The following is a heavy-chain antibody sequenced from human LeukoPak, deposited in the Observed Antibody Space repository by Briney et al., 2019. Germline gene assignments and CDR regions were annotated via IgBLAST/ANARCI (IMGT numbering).Heavy chain of an antibody. J-gene: IGHJ3*02. CDR1: GFTFSSYS. CDR3: AREGYYYDSSGYYVDAFDI. V-gene: IGHV3-7*04. D-gene: IGHD3-22*01. CDR2: IKQDGSEK. Sequence: GGSLRLSCAASGFTFSSYSMNWVRQAPGRGLEWVANIKQDGSEKYYVDSVKGRFTISRDNAKNSLYLQMNSLRAEDTAVYYCAREGYYYDSSGYYVDAFDIWGQGTMVTVSS.